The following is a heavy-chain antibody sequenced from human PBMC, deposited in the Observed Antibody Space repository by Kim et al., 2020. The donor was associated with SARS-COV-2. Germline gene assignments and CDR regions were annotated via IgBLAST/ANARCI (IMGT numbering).Heavy chain of an antibody. CDR1: GGSFSDYY. CDR3: ARGHTVVVHSPFLVLDP. Sequence: SETLSLTCAVYGGSFSDYYWHWIRQSPGKGLEWIAEIKQSGGTNYNPSLKRRATITSDTSKNQFSLRLNSVTAADTALYYCARGHTVVVHSPFLVLDP. V-gene: IGHV4-34*01. J-gene: IGHJ5*02. D-gene: IGHD2-21*01. CDR2: IKQSGGT.